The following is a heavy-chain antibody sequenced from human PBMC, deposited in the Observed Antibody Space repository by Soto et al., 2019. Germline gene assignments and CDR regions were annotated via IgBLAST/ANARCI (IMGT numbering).Heavy chain of an antibody. CDR3: ARDLLAGQQLVIRWFHP. CDR1: GFTFRHYS. Sequence: GGSLRLSCAASGFTFRHYSMHWVRQAPGKGLEWVAYISTSSSPRYYADSVKGRFTISRDNDRKSIYLEMSSLRDEDTAVYYCARDLLAGQQLVIRWFHPWGQGTLVTVTS. J-gene: IGHJ5*02. D-gene: IGHD1-26*01. CDR2: ISTSSSPR. V-gene: IGHV3-48*02.